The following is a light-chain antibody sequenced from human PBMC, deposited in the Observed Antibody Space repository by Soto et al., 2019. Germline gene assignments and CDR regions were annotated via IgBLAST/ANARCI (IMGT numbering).Light chain of an antibody. Sequence: IVLTQSPATLSFSPGEIATLSFRASQSVSSYLAWYQQKPGQAPRLLMYDASNRATGIPARFSGSGSGTDFTLIISSLEPEDFAVYYCQQRSNWPWTFGQGTKVDIK. CDR2: DAS. J-gene: IGKJ1*01. V-gene: IGKV3-11*01. CDR1: QSVSSY. CDR3: QQRSNWPWT.